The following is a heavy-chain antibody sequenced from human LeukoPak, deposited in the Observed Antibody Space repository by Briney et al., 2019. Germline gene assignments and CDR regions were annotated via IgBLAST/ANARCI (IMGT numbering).Heavy chain of an antibody. CDR3: ARYVIGASNYYFPS. CDR2: VGGGGAT. CDR1: GFTFSSDA. J-gene: IGHJ4*02. V-gene: IGHV3-23*01. D-gene: IGHD4/OR15-4a*01. Sequence: PGGSLRLSCTASGFTFSSDAMSWVRQAPGKGLEWVSTVGGGGATYYADSMKGRITISRDNSKDTPSLQMKSLRADDTAVYYCARYVIGASNYYFPSWGQGTLVTVSS.